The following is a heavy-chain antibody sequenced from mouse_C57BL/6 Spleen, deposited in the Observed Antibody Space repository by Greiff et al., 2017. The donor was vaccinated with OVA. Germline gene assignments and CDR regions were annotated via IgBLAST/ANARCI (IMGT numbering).Heavy chain of an antibody. D-gene: IGHD1-1*01. CDR2: INPNNGGT. CDR1: GYTFTDYY. CDR3: ARRRDYYGSSYEAWFAY. Sequence: EVQLQQSGPELVKPGASVKISCKASGYTFTDYYMNWVKQSHGKSLEWIGDINPNNGGTSYNQKFKGKATLTVDKSSSTAYMELRSLTSEDSAVYYCARRRDYYGSSYEAWFAYWGQGTLVTVSA. V-gene: IGHV1-26*01. J-gene: IGHJ3*01.